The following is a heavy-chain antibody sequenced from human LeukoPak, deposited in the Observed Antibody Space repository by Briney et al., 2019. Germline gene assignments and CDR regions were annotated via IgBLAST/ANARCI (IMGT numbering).Heavy chain of an antibody. Sequence: SVKVSCKASGGTFSSYAISWVRQAPGQGLEWMGRIIPILGIANYAQKFQGRVTITADKSTSTAYMELSSLRSEDTAVYYCASFHYDSSVYPDYWGQGTLVTVSS. J-gene: IGHJ4*02. CDR3: ASFHYDSSVYPDY. V-gene: IGHV1-69*04. D-gene: IGHD3-22*01. CDR2: IIPILGIA. CDR1: GGTFSSYA.